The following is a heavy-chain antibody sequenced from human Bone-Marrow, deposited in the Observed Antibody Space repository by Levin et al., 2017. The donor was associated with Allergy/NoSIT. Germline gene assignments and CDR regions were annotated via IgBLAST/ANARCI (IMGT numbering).Heavy chain of an antibody. CDR1: ANTFSSYW. Sequence: KVSCQGSANTFSSYWIGWVRQMPGRGLEWMGVVYPEESDTIYSLSFRGQVTISADRSISTAYLEWSSLKASDTATYYCGRHVTYGAGSYDAFDLWGQGTLVTVSS. J-gene: IGHJ3*01. CDR3: GRHVTYGAGSYDAFDL. CDR2: VYPEESDT. D-gene: IGHD3-10*01. V-gene: IGHV5-51*01.